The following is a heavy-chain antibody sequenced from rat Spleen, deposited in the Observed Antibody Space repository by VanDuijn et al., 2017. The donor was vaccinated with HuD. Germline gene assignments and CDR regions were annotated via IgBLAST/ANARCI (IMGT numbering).Heavy chain of an antibody. V-gene: IGHV2-13*01. CDR1: GFSLISYS. CDR2: IWGDGST. J-gene: IGHJ2*01. Sequence: QVQLKESGPGLVQPSQTLSLTCTVSGFSLISYSVNWVRQPPGKGLEWMGGIWGDGSTKYNSAYKSRLSISRDTSKSQVFLKMNSLQTEDTATYYCARADGSYGYWGQGVMVTVSS. CDR3: ARADGSYGY. D-gene: IGHD1-3*01.